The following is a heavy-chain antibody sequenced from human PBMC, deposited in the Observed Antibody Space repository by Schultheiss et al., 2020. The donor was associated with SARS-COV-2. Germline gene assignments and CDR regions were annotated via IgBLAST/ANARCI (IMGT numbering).Heavy chain of an antibody. D-gene: IGHD3/OR15-3a*01. CDR2: IWYDGTEK. V-gene: IGHV3-33*01. CDR3: ARVNRGWTYGIDV. CDR1: GFTLRRFG. J-gene: IGHJ6*02. Sequence: GESLKISCAASGFTLRRFGMHWVRQAPGKGLEWVAVIWYDGTEKYFADSVKGRFTLSRDDSNNTLYLQMNSLRAEDTALYYCARVNRGWTYGIDVWGQGTTVTVSS.